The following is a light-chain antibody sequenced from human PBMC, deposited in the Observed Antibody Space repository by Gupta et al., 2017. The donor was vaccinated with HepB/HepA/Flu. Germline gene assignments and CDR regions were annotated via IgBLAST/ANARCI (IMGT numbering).Light chain of an antibody. V-gene: IGKV2-28*01. Sequence: DLVMTQSPLSLPVTPGEPASISCRSSQSLLHSNGYNYLDWYLQKPGQSPQLLIYLGSNRASGVPDRFSGSGSGTDFTLKISRVETEDVGVYYCMQALQNPSTFGPGTKVDIK. CDR2: LGS. CDR1: QSLLHSNGYNY. J-gene: IGKJ3*01. CDR3: MQALQNPST.